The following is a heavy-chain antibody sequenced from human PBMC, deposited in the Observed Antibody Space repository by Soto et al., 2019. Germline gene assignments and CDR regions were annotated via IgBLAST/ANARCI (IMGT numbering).Heavy chain of an antibody. CDR1: GYTFTSYG. J-gene: IGHJ6*02. CDR3: ARSGGSSYYYYYGMDV. CDR2: ISAYNGNT. D-gene: IGHD2-15*01. Sequence: ASVKASCKASGYTFTSYGISWVRQAPGQGLEWMGWISAYNGNTNYAQKLQGRVTTTTDTSTSTAYMELRSLRSDDTAVYYCARSGGSSYYYYYGMDVWGQGTTVTVSS. V-gene: IGHV1-18*01.